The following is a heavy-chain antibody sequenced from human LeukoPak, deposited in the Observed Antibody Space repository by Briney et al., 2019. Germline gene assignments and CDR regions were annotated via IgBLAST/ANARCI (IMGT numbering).Heavy chain of an antibody. V-gene: IGHV3-23*01. D-gene: IGHD3-22*01. CDR1: GFTFSSCA. CDR3: AKGTYYYDSSGYYGGYYFDY. J-gene: IGHJ4*02. Sequence: PGGSLRLSCAASGFTFSSCAMSWVRQAPGKGLEWVSGISASGGHTFYADSVKGRFSISRDNSKNTLYLQMNSLRAEDTAVYYCAKGTYYYDSSGYYGGYYFDYWGQGTLVTVSS. CDR2: ISASGGHT.